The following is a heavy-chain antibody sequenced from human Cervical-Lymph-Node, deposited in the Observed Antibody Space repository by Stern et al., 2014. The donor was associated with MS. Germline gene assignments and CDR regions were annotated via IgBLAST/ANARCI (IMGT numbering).Heavy chain of an antibody. D-gene: IGHD6-19*01. CDR2: IIPIFGTT. J-gene: IGHJ4*02. Sequence: VQLVESGAEVKKPGSSVKVSCKASGGTFSTYAISWVRQAPGQGLEWMGGIIPIFGTTNYAQKFQGRVAITADASTSTAYMELSSLTSEDTAIYYCARATTQFIAVTAAHYWGQGTLVTVSS. CDR3: ARATTQFIAVTAAHY. CDR1: GGTFSTYA. V-gene: IGHV1-69*01.